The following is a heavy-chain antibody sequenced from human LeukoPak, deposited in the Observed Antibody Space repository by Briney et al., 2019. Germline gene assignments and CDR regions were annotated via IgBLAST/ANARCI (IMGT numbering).Heavy chain of an antibody. CDR2: ISTDGYTT. J-gene: IGHJ4*02. CDR1: GLAFSAYK. CDR3: VVGGSPGY. V-gene: IGHV3-74*01. D-gene: IGHD2-15*01. Sequence: PGGSLRLSCAASGLAFSAYKMHWVRQAPRKGLVWVSRISTDGYTTDYADFVQGRFTASRDNTMNTWSLEMNSLRAEDTAVYYCVVGGSPGYWGQGTLVTVSS.